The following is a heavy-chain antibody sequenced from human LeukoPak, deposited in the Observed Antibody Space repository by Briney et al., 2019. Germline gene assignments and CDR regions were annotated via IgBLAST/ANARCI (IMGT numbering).Heavy chain of an antibody. V-gene: IGHV4-38-2*02. Sequence: SETLSLTCSVSGYSITSGYYWGWIRQPPGKGLEWIGSIYHTGNTFYDPSFNSRVTISVDTSKNQFSLSLSSVTAADTAVYYCAGYCSSTTCYTRGGDYWGQGTLVTVSS. J-gene: IGHJ4*02. CDR3: AGYCSSTTCYTRGGDY. CDR1: GYSITSGYY. CDR2: IYHTGNT. D-gene: IGHD2-2*02.